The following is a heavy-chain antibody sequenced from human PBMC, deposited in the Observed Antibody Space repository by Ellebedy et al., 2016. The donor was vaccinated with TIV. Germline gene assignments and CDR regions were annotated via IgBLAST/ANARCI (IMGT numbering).Heavy chain of an antibody. CDR1: GLTFSRYG. CDR3: ASWDFDY. Sequence: PGGSLRLSCAASGLTFSRYGMHWIRQAPEKGLEWVAVIWYDGSIKYLADSVKGRFTISRNNFNNTLYLQMNSLRAEDTAVYWCASWDFDYWGQGTLVTVSS. D-gene: IGHD7-27*01. V-gene: IGHV3-33*01. J-gene: IGHJ4*02. CDR2: IWYDGSIK.